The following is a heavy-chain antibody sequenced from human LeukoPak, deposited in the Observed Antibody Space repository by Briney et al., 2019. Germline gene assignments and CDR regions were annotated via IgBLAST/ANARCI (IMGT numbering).Heavy chain of an antibody. CDR1: GDSVSTNSAS. Sequence: SQTLSLTCAISGDSVSTNSASWNWIRQSPSRGLEWLGRTYYRSKWYNDYALSVQSRIIINSDTSKNQVSLQPSSVTPEDTAVYYCVRKQHLASPGAFDYWGQGTLVTVSS. CDR3: VRKQHLASPGAFDY. D-gene: IGHD1/OR15-1a*01. CDR2: TYYRSKWYN. V-gene: IGHV6-1*01. J-gene: IGHJ4*02.